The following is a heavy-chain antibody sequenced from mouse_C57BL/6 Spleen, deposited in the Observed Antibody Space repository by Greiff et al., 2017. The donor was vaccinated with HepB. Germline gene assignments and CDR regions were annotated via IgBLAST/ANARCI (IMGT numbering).Heavy chain of an antibody. CDR2: ISDGGSYT. D-gene: IGHD1-1*01. Sequence: VHLVESGGGLVKPGGSLKLSCAASGFTFSSYAMSWVRQTPEKRLEWVATISDGGSYTYYPDNVKGRFTISRDNAKNNLYLQMSHLKSEDTAMYYCASTVVEDYFDYWGQGTTLTVSS. CDR1: GFTFSSYA. CDR3: ASTVVEDYFDY. V-gene: IGHV5-4*01. J-gene: IGHJ2*01.